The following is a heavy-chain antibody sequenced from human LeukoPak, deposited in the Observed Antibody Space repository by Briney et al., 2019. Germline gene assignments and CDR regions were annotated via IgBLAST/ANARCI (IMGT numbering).Heavy chain of an antibody. CDR3: AKGSGTSYAYYMDV. J-gene: IGHJ6*03. D-gene: IGHD3-10*01. Sequence: GGSLRLSCAASGFTFSSYAMNWVRQAPGKGLERVSTIIGSGGSPYYAGSVKGRFTISRDNSKNTLYLQMNSLRAEDTAVYYCAKGSGTSYAYYMDVWGKGTTVTVSS. V-gene: IGHV3-23*01. CDR1: GFTFSSYA. CDR2: IIGSGGSP.